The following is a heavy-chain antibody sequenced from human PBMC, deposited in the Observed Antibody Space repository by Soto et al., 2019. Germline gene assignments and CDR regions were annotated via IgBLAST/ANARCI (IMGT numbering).Heavy chain of an antibody. CDR2: ISAYNGNT. CDR3: AIELYSSGWSRFDY. CDR1: GYAFTSYG. J-gene: IGHJ4*02. Sequence: GASVKVSCKASGYAFTSYGISWVRQAPGQGLEWMGWISAYNGNTNYAQKLQGIVTMTTDTSTSTAYMELRSLRSDDTAVYYCAIELYSSGWSRFDYWGQGTLVTVSS. D-gene: IGHD6-19*01. V-gene: IGHV1-18*04.